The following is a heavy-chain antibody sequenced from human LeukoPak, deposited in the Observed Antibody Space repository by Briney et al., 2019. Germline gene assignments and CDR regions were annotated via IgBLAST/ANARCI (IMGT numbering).Heavy chain of an antibody. CDR3: ARNGHYYGSGSYYYY. Sequence: SETLSLTCTVSGGSISSGGYYWSRIRQHPGKGLEWIGYIYYSGSTYYNPSLKSRVTISVDTSKNQFSLKLSSVTAADTAVYYCARNGHYYGSGSYYYYWGQGTLVTVSS. V-gene: IGHV4-31*03. D-gene: IGHD3-10*01. CDR1: GGSISSGGYY. J-gene: IGHJ4*02. CDR2: IYYSGST.